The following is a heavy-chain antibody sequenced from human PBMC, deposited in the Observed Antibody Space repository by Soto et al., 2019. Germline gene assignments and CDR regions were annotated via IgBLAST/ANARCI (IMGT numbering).Heavy chain of an antibody. D-gene: IGHD3-3*01. CDR2: IYPGDSDT. V-gene: IGHV5-51*01. J-gene: IGHJ4*02. Sequence: GESLKISCKGSGYSFTSYWIGWVRQMPGKGLEWMGIIYPGDSDTRYSPSFQGQVTISADKSISTAYLQWSSLKASDTAMYYCARPVGGQYYGFWSGHGTGYYFDYWGQGTLVTVSS. CDR3: ARPVGGQYYGFWSGHGTGYYFDY. CDR1: GYSFTSYW.